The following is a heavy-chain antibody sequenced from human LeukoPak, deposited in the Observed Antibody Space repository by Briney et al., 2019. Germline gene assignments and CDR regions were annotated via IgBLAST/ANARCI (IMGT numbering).Heavy chain of an antibody. V-gene: IGHV3-23*01. Sequence: PGGSLRLSCVASGFTFTNFAMTWVRQAPGKGPEWVSAISGSGGDTYYADSVKGRFTISRDNSKNTLYLQMNSLRAEDTAVYYCAKKGATTGDFDYWGQGTLVTVSS. CDR2: ISGSGGDT. CDR3: AKKGATTGDFDY. CDR1: GFTFTNFA. J-gene: IGHJ4*02. D-gene: IGHD1-26*01.